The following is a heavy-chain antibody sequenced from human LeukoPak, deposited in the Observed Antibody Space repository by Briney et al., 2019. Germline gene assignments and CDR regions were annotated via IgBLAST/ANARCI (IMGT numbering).Heavy chain of an antibody. CDR1: GFTFSDYW. Sequence: GGSLRLSCAVSGFTFSDYWMSWVRQAPGKGLEWVANIKQDGSEKHYVDSVKGRFTISRDNAKNSLYLQMNGLRVEDTGVYYCARREATMDVWGKGTTVTVSS. J-gene: IGHJ6*03. D-gene: IGHD1-26*01. V-gene: IGHV3-7*01. CDR3: ARREATMDV. CDR2: IKQDGSEK.